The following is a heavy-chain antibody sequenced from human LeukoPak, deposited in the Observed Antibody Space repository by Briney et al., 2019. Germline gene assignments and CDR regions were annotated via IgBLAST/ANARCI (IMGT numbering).Heavy chain of an antibody. J-gene: IGHJ4*02. CDR1: GFTVNSNY. CDR3: ARVEGYCSGGSCYFGYFDY. Sequence: GGSLRLSCAASGFTVNSNYMSWVRQAPGKGLEWVSAIYSGGSTYYADSVKGRFTISRDNSKNTLYLQMNSLRAEDTAVYYCARVEGYCSGGSCYFGYFDYWGQGTLVTVSS. CDR2: IYSGGST. V-gene: IGHV3-66*01. D-gene: IGHD2-15*01.